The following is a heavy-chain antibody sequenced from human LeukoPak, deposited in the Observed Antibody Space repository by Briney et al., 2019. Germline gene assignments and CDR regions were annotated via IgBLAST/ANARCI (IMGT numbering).Heavy chain of an antibody. CDR1: GYTFTSYG. CDR2: ISAYNGNT. Sequence: ASVKVSCTASGYTFTSYGISWVRQAPGQGLEWMGWISAYNGNTNYAQKLQGRVTMTTDTSTSTAYMELRSLRSDDTAVYYCARNFYDSSGYYSAFDIWGQGTMVTVSS. D-gene: IGHD3-22*01. V-gene: IGHV1-18*01. J-gene: IGHJ3*02. CDR3: ARNFYDSSGYYSAFDI.